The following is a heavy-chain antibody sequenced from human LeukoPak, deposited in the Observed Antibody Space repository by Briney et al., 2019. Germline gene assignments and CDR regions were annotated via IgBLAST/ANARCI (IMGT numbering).Heavy chain of an antibody. CDR2: ISGYNANT. J-gene: IGHJ4*02. CDR3: ARGNFDY. V-gene: IGHV1-18*04. Sequence: ASVKVSCKASGYTFTGYYMHWVRQAPGQGLEWMGWISGYNANTNYAQKLQGRVTMTTDTSTSTAYMELRSLRSDDTAVYYCARGNFDYWGQGTLVTVSS. CDR1: GYTFTGYY.